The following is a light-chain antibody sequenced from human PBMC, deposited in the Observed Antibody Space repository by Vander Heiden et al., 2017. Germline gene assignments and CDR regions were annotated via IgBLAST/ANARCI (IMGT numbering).Light chain of an antibody. J-gene: IGKJ1*01. CDR2: DAT. CDR1: HDSKSY. Sequence: VPMTPPSSSSAASRGGIVTITCHTSHDSKSYLTWHQKKPGNAPKVLNYDATKLERGVPSRCSGSGSGAYFTFTISSLQPEDVAKYYCQQYDNLFTFGPGTKVEIK. V-gene: IGKV1-33*01. CDR3: QQYDNLFT.